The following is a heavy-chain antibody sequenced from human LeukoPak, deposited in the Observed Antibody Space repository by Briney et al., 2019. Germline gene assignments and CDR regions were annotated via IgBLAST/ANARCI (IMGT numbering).Heavy chain of an antibody. CDR2: IYSGGST. Sequence: GGSLRLSCAASGFTFSSYSMNWVRQAPGKGLEWVSVIYSGGSTYYADSVKRRFTISRDNSKNTLYLQMNSLRAEDTAVYYCAKDPPTVGGAYWGQGTLVTVSS. D-gene: IGHD4-23*01. CDR3: AKDPPTVGGAY. J-gene: IGHJ4*02. CDR1: GFTFSSYS. V-gene: IGHV3-66*01.